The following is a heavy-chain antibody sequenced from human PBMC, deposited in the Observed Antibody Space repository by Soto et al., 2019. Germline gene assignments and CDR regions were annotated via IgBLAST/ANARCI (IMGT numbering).Heavy chain of an antibody. CDR2: IISSSSMI. D-gene: IGHD4-4*01. CDR1: GFTFSSYS. Sequence: EVQLVESGGGLVQPGGSLRLSCAASGFTFSSYSMNWVRQAPGKGLEWVSYIISSSSMIYYADSVKGRFTISRDDAKNSQYLQMNSLRAEDTAVYYCAVLPASDYNNYYFDYWGQGTLVTVSS. J-gene: IGHJ4*02. V-gene: IGHV3-48*01. CDR3: AVLPASDYNNYYFDY.